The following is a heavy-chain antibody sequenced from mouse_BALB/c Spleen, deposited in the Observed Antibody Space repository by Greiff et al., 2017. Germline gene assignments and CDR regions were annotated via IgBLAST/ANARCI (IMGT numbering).Heavy chain of an antibody. J-gene: IGHJ2*01. CDR2: ISYDGSN. CDR1: GYSITSGYY. Sequence: EVQLQQSGPGLVKPSQSLSLTCSVTGYSITSGYYWNWIRQFPGNKLEWMGYISYDGSNNYNPSLKNRISITRDTSKNQFFLKLNSVTTEDTATYYCASLYYYGSRGYFDYWGQGTTLTVSS. CDR3: ASLYYYGSRGYFDY. V-gene: IGHV3-6*02. D-gene: IGHD1-1*01.